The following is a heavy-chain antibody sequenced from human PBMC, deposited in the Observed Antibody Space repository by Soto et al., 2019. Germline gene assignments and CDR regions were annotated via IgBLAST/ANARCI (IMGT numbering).Heavy chain of an antibody. D-gene: IGHD3-22*01. CDR1: GYTFTSYG. J-gene: IGHJ6*02. V-gene: IGHV1-69*13. Sequence: GASVKVSCKASGYTFTSYGISWVRQAPGQGLEWMGGIIPIFGTANYAQKFQGRVTITADESTSTAYMELSSLRSEDTAVYYCARDRYDSSGYYYPNYYYGMDVWGQGTTVTVSS. CDR2: IIPIFGTA. CDR3: ARDRYDSSGYYYPNYYYGMDV.